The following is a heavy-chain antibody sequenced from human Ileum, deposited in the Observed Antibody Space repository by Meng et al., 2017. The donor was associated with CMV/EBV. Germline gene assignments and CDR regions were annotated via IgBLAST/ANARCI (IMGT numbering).Heavy chain of an antibody. Sequence: SGFIFSDHYMDWFRQAPGKGLEWVGRITKKANGYTTQYAASVKGRFIISRDDSKNSLYLQMNSLKTEDAAMYYCGRDSMKGGGFDYWGQGTLVTVSS. J-gene: IGHJ4*02. V-gene: IGHV3-72*01. CDR3: GRDSMKGGGFDY. CDR2: ITKKANGYTT. D-gene: IGHD3-10*01. CDR1: GFIFSDHY.